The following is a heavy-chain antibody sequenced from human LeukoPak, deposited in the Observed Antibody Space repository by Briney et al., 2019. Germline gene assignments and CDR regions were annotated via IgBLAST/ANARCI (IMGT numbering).Heavy chain of an antibody. D-gene: IGHD3-3*01. CDR3: ARGPIDFWSGPPYYYYGMDV. J-gene: IGHJ6*02. V-gene: IGHV4-34*01. CDR1: GFTFSYFW. CDR2: INHSGST. Sequence: PGGSLRLSCAASGFTFSYFWMSWIRQPPGKGLEWIGEINHSGSTNYNPSLKSRVTISVDTSKNQFSLKLSSVTAADTAVYYCARGPIDFWSGPPYYYYGMDVWGQGTTVTVSS.